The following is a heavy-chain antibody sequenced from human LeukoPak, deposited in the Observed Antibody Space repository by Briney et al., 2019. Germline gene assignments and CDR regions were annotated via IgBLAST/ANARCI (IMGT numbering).Heavy chain of an antibody. Sequence: GRSLRLSCADSGFTFSSYAMHWVRQAPGKGLEWVAVISYDGSNKYYADSVKGRFTISRDNSKNTLYLQMNSLRAEDTAVYYCARDLYYYDSSGYYRFYYYYYGMDVWGQGTMVTVSS. D-gene: IGHD3-22*01. J-gene: IGHJ6*02. CDR1: GFTFSSYA. V-gene: IGHV3-30-3*01. CDR2: ISYDGSNK. CDR3: ARDLYYYDSSGYYRFYYYYYGMDV.